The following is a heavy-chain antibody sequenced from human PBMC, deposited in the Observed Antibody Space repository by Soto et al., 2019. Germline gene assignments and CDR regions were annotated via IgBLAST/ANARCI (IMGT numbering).Heavy chain of an antibody. CDR3: ARKYCSSTSCYRDY. J-gene: IGHJ4*02. D-gene: IGHD2-2*02. CDR2: IIPILGIA. V-gene: IGHV1-69*02. Sequence: QVQLVQSGAEVKKPGSSVKVSCKASGGTFSSYTISWVRQAPGQGLEWMGRIIPILGIANYAQKVQGRVTITADKSTSTAYMELSSLRSEDTAVYYCARKYCSSTSCYRDYWGQGTLVTVSS. CDR1: GGTFSSYT.